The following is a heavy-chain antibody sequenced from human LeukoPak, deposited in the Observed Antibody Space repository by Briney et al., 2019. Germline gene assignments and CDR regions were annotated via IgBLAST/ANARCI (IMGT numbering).Heavy chain of an antibody. D-gene: IGHD6-6*01. CDR1: GYTFNGYY. Sequence: ASVKVSFKASGYTFNGYYMHWVRQAPGQGLEWLGWINPDSGGTDSPQKFQGRVTMTSDASISTAYMELNNLTSDDTAVYYCARVRDFSRSPFDWFNPWGQGTLVTVSS. CDR2: INPDSGGT. J-gene: IGHJ5*02. V-gene: IGHV1-2*02. CDR3: ARVRDFSRSPFDWFNP.